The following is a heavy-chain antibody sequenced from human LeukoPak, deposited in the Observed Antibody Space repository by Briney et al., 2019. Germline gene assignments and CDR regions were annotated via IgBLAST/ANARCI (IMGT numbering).Heavy chain of an antibody. CDR1: GGSISSSSYY. Sequence: PWETLSLTCTVSGGSISSSSYYWGWIRQPPGKGLEWIGSIYYSGSTYYNPSLKSRVTISVDTSKNQFSLKLSSVAAADTAVYYCAREPHYYDSSGYYPLPFDYWGQGTLVTVSS. V-gene: IGHV4-39*07. CDR2: IYYSGST. D-gene: IGHD3-22*01. J-gene: IGHJ4*02. CDR3: AREPHYYDSSGYYPLPFDY.